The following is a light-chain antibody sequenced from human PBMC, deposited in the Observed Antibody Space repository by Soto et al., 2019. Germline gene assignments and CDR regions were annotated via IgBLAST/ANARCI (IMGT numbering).Light chain of an antibody. Sequence: EIVSTQSPCTLSLSPRKRATLSCRASQSVSSSYLAWYQQKPGQAPRLLIYGASSRATGIPDRFSGSGSGTDFTLTISRLEPEDFAVYYCQQRDNWPNTFGQGTRLEIK. CDR1: QSVSSSY. J-gene: IGKJ5*01. V-gene: IGKV3D-20*02. CDR3: QQRDNWPNT. CDR2: GAS.